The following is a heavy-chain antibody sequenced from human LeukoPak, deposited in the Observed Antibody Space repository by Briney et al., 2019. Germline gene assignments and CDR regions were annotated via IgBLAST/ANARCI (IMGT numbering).Heavy chain of an antibody. V-gene: IGHV1-2*02. Sequence: GASVKVSCKASGYTVTSYYMHWVRQAPGQGLEWMGWMNPNSGGTDYAQRFQGRVTMTRDTSISTAYMELSRLRSDDTAVYYCASPGGVQRWLQLRDYYYMDVWGKGTTVTVSS. D-gene: IGHD5-24*01. J-gene: IGHJ6*03. CDR3: ASPGGVQRWLQLRDYYYMDV. CDR1: GYTVTSYY. CDR2: MNPNSGGT.